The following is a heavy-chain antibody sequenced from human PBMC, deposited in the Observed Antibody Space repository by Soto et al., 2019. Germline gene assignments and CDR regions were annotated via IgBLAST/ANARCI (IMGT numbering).Heavy chain of an antibody. V-gene: IGHV3-33*01. D-gene: IGHD4-17*01. CDR1: GLTFSSYG. CDR3: ASDASLRVSWFDP. CDR2: IWYDGSNK. J-gene: IGHJ5*02. Sequence: QVQLVESGGGVVQPGKSLRLSCAASGLTFSSYGMHWVRQAPGKGLEWVAVIWYDGSNKYYADSVKGRFTISRDNSKNTLYLQMDSLRAEDTAVYYCASDASLRVSWFDPWGQGTLVTVSS.